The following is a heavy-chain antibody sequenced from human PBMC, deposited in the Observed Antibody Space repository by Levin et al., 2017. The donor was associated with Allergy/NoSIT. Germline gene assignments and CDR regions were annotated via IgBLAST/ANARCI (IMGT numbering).Heavy chain of an antibody. D-gene: IGHD5-18*01. V-gene: IGHV3-48*02. CDR3: ARDTAMGITTGHDY. CDR2: ISSSSSTI. CDR1: GFTFSSYS. J-gene: IGHJ4*02. Sequence: GGSLRLSCAASGFTFSSYSMNWVRQAPGKGLEWVSYISSSSSTIYYADSVKGRFTISRDNAKNSLYLQMNSLRDEDTAVYYCARDTAMGITTGHDYWGQGTLVTVSS.